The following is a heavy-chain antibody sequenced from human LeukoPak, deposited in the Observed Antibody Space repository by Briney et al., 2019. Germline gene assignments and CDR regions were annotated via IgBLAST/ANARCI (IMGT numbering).Heavy chain of an antibody. D-gene: IGHD1-26*01. CDR1: GFTFSNYA. CDR3: AKGPASAIVGATTLDY. Sequence: GGSLRLSCAASGFTFSNYAMNWVRQAPGKGLEWVSLISGSTGSTYYADSVEGRFSISRDNSKNTVYLQMNSLRVEDTAVYYCAKGPASAIVGATTLDYWGQGTLVTVSS. V-gene: IGHV3-23*01. J-gene: IGHJ4*02. CDR2: ISGSTGST.